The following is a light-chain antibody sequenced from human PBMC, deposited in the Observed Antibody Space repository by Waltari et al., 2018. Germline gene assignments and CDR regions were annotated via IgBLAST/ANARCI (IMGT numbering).Light chain of an antibody. CDR3: QSADSNSNYYV. J-gene: IGLJ1*01. Sequence: YQQNAGQAAVWVIDKENERHSGITERCSGSNSGTTVTLTISGVQAEDEADYYCQSADSNSNYYVFGSGTKVTVL. CDR2: KEN. V-gene: IGLV3-25*03.